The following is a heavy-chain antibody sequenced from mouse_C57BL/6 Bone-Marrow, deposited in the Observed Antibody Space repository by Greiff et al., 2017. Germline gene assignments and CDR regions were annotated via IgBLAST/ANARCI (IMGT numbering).Heavy chain of an antibody. Sequence: VQLQQSGAELARPGASVKMSCKASGYTFTSYTMHWVKQRPGQGLEWIGYINPSSGYTKYNQKFKDKATLTADKSSSTAYMQLSNLTSEDSSVYYCARRDYGSRYYFDYWGQGTTLTVSS. V-gene: IGHV1-4*01. D-gene: IGHD1-1*01. CDR1: GYTFTSYT. CDR3: ARRDYGSRYYFDY. CDR2: INPSSGYT. J-gene: IGHJ2*01.